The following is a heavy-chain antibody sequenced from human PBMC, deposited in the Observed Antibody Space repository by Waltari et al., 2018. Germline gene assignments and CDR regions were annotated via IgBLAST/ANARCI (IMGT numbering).Heavy chain of an antibody. CDR2: INPNSGGT. V-gene: IGHV1-2*06. Sequence: QVQLVQSGAEVKKPGASVKVSCKASGYTFTGYYMHWVRQAPGQGLEWMGRINPNSGGTNYAQKFQGRGTMTRDTSISTAYMELSRLRSDDTAVYYCARDPEGIAAAGTAHWGQGTLVTVSS. J-gene: IGHJ4*02. CDR1: GYTFTGYY. CDR3: ARDPEGIAAAGTAH. D-gene: IGHD6-13*01.